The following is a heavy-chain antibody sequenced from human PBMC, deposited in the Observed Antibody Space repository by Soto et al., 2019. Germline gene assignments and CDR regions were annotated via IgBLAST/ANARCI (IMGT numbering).Heavy chain of an antibody. D-gene: IGHD1-7*01. V-gene: IGHV3-74*01. CDR1: GFTFSSYW. CDR3: ARGNYGTVFQNWFDP. CDR2: INSDGSST. Sequence: PGGSLRLSCAASGFTFSSYWMHWVRQAPGRGLVWVSRINSDGSSTSYADPVKGRFTISRDNAKNTLYLQMNSLRAEDTAVYYCARGNYGTVFQNWFDPWGQGTLVTVSS. J-gene: IGHJ5*02.